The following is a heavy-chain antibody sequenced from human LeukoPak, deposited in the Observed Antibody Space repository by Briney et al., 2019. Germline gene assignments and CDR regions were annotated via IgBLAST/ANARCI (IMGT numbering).Heavy chain of an antibody. Sequence: GASVKVSCKASGYTFTSYGISWVRQAPGQGLEWMGWISAYNGNTNYAQKLQGRVTMTTDTSTSTAYMELRSLRSDGTAVYYCARRRRSGYSEYYYYYMDVWGKGTTVTVSS. D-gene: IGHD3-3*01. CDR2: ISAYNGNT. CDR3: ARRRRSGYSEYYYYYMDV. J-gene: IGHJ6*03. V-gene: IGHV1-18*01. CDR1: GYTFTSYG.